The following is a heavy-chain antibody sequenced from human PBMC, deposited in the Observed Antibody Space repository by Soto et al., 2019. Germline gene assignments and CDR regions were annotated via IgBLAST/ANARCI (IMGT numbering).Heavy chain of an antibody. CDR1: GGTFSSYA. CDR2: IIPIFGTA. J-gene: IGHJ5*02. Sequence: QVQLVQSGAEVKKPGSSVKVSCKASGGTFSSYAISWVRQAPGQGLEWMGGIIPIFGTANYAQKFQGRVTITADKSTSTAYMELSSLRSEVTAVYYCASELERADRHSYNWFDPWGQGTMVTVSS. CDR3: ASELERADRHSYNWFDP. V-gene: IGHV1-69*06. D-gene: IGHD1-1*01.